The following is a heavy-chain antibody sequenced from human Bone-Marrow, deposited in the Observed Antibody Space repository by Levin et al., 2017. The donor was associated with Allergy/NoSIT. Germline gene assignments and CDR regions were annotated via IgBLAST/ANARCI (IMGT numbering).Heavy chain of an antibody. J-gene: IGHJ4*02. CDR3: AHRRATGSPWDFGYFDY. Sequence: SGPTLVKPTQTLTLTCAFSGFSLSPNGVGVGWIRPPPGKALEWVALIYWGDDKRYRPSLRIRLTITKDTSRNQVVLTMTNVDPVDTATYYCAHRRATGSPWDFGYFDYWGQGSLVTVSS. CDR2: IYWGDDK. CDR1: GFSLSPNGVG. D-gene: IGHD3-9*01. V-gene: IGHV2-5*02.